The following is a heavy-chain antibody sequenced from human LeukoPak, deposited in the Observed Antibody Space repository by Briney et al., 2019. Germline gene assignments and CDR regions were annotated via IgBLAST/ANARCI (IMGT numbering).Heavy chain of an antibody. D-gene: IGHD1-1*01. J-gene: IGHJ6*04. CDR2: INHSGST. Sequence: SETLSLTCAVYGGSFSGYYWSWIRQPPGKGLEWIGEINHSGSTYYNPSLKSRVTISVDTSKSQFSLKLSSVTAADTAVYYCARESTTGTTVGYYGMDVWGKGTTVTVSS. CDR3: ARESTTGTTVGYYGMDV. CDR1: GGSFSGYY. V-gene: IGHV4-34*01.